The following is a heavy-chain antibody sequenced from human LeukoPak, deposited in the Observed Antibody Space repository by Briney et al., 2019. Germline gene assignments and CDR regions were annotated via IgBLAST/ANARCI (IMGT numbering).Heavy chain of an antibody. J-gene: IGHJ4*02. CDR2: MNPNSGNT. V-gene: IGHV1-8*01. D-gene: IGHD3-22*01. CDR3: ARGQLYYDSSGYSGETGHFDY. CDR1: GYTFTSYD. Sequence: ASVKVSCKASGYTFTSYDINWVRQATGQGLEWMGWMNPNSGNTGYAQKFQGRVTMTRNTSISTAYMELSSLRSEDTAVYYCARGQLYYDSSGYSGETGHFDYWGQGTLVTVSS.